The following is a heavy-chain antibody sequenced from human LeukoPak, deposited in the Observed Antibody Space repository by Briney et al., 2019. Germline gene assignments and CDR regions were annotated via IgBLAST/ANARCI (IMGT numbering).Heavy chain of an antibody. CDR2: ISSSSSYI. CDR1: GFTFSSYS. V-gene: IGHV3-21*01. Sequence: GGSLRLSCTASGFTFSSYSMNWVRQAPGKGLVWVSSISSSSSYIYYADSVKGRFTISRDNAKNSLYLQMNSLRAEDTAVYYCATLIVGATGADYWGQGTLVTVSS. D-gene: IGHD1-26*01. J-gene: IGHJ4*02. CDR3: ATLIVGATGADY.